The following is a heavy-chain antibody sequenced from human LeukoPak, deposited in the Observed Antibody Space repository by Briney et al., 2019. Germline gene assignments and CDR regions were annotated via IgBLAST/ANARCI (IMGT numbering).Heavy chain of an antibody. CDR3: ARDIDPYYQSTFDY. Sequence: GASVKVSCKASGYTFTSYDINWVRQATGQGLEWMGWINPNSGGTNYAQKLQGRVTMTTDTSTSTAYMELRSLRSDDTAVYYCARDIDPYYQSTFDYWGQGTLVTVSS. V-gene: IGHV1-18*01. J-gene: IGHJ4*02. D-gene: IGHD3-22*01. CDR2: INPNSGGT. CDR1: GYTFTSYD.